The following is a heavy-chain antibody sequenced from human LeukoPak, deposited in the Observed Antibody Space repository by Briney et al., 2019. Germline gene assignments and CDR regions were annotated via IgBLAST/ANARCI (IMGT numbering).Heavy chain of an antibody. V-gene: IGHV4-59*12. J-gene: IGHJ5*02. CDR2: LYYDGRT. D-gene: IGHD3-16*02. Sequence: SETLSLTCTVSGGSISSYFWSWIRQPPGKGLDWIGSLYYDGRTYYSPSLKSRVTISVDTSKNQFSLKLSSVTAADTAVYYCARGIRNDYVWGSYRYSKLFDPWGQGTLVTVSS. CDR1: GGSISSYF. CDR3: ARGIRNDYVWGSYRYSKLFDP.